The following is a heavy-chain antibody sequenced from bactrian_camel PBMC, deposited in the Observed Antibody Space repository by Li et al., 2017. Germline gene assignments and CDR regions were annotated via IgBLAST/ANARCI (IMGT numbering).Heavy chain of an antibody. J-gene: IGHJ4*01. D-gene: IGHD2*01. CDR1: GYSSSRVC. CDR2: IRDGGATT. CDR3: GTNKYCRGSACCNSDFSH. Sequence: HVQLVESGGGSVQAGGSLRLSCTASGYSSSRVCMGWFREAPGKGREGVASIRDGGATTNYASSVKGRFTISQDSAKNTLYLQMNNLKPEDTAMYYCGTNKYCRGSACCNSDFSHWGQGTQVTVS. V-gene: IGHV3S1*01.